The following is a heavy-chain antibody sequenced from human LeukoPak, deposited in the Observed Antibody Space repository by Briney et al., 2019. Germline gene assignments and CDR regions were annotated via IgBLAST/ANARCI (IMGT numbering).Heavy chain of an antibody. Sequence: PRGCLRVSSAASGFTLSHDGMHCVRQAPGKGLEWVAVIWYDGSKNYYADSVKGRFTISRDNSKNTLYLEMNSVRAEDTDVYYCAREGGLATIFDVWGQGTMVTVSS. CDR3: AREGGLATIFDV. CDR2: IWYDGSKN. CDR1: GFTLSHDG. D-gene: IGHD5-24*01. J-gene: IGHJ3*01. V-gene: IGHV3-33*01.